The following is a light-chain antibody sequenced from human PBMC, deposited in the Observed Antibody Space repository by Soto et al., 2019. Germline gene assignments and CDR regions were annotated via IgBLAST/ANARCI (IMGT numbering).Light chain of an antibody. V-gene: IGLV2-8*01. CDR2: EVN. Sequence: QSVLTQPPSASGSPRQSVTISCTGTSSDIGAYKYVSWYQQHPGKAPKLIIYEVNERPSGVPDRFSGSKSGNTASLTVSGLQPEDEAEYFCSSFVATNNLRVFGTGTKLTVL. J-gene: IGLJ1*01. CDR1: SSDIGAYKY. CDR3: SSFVATNNLRV.